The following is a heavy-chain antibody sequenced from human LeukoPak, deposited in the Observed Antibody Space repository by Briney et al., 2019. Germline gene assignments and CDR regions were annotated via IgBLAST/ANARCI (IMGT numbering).Heavy chain of an antibody. J-gene: IGHJ3*02. Sequence: ASVNVSCKASGYTFTSYYMHWVRQAPGQGLEWMGIINPSGGSTSYAQKFQGRVTMTRDTSTSTVYMELSSLRSEDTAVYYCARVEYDILTGYYSGAFDIWGQGTMVTVSS. CDR2: INPSGGST. CDR1: GYTFTSYY. D-gene: IGHD3-9*01. CDR3: ARVEYDILTGYYSGAFDI. V-gene: IGHV1-46*03.